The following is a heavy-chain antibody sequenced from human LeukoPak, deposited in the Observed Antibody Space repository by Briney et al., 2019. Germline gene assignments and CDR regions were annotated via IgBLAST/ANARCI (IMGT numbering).Heavy chain of an antibody. CDR2: ISWNSGSI. V-gene: IGHV3-9*01. CDR1: GFTFDDYA. CDR3: TTDLVVRGLDP. Sequence: GGSLRLSCAASGFTFDDYAMHWVRQAPGKGLEWVSGISWNSGSIGYADSVKGRFTISRDNAKNSLYLQMNSLKTEDTAVYYCTTDLVVRGLDPWGQGTLVTVSS. J-gene: IGHJ5*02. D-gene: IGHD3-10*01.